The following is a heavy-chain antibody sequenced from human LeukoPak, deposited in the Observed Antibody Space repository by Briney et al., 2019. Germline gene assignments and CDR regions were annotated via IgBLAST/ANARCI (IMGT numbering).Heavy chain of an antibody. CDR2: ISYDGSNK. J-gene: IGHJ4*02. Sequence: PGRSLRLSCAASGFTFSSYAMHWVRQAPGKGLEWVAVISYDGSNKYYADSVKGRFTISRDNSKNTLYLQMNSLRAEDTAVYYCARESRDGYNYDSSGFFDYWGQGTLVTVSS. CDR1: GFTFSSYA. D-gene: IGHD5-24*01. V-gene: IGHV3-30-3*01. CDR3: ARESRDGYNYDSSGFFDY.